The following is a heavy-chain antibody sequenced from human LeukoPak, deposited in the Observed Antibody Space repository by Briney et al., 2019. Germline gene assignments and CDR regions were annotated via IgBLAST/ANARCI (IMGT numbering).Heavy chain of an antibody. CDR2: ISGSGDNT. Sequence: GGSLRLSCAASGLTFTNYAMSWVRQAPGKGLEWVSGISGSGDNTYYADSVKGRFTITRDNSKNTLYVQVNSLGTEDTAAYYCAKGSYYDSSGSFYFDYWGQGTLVTVSS. V-gene: IGHV3-23*01. D-gene: IGHD3-22*01. J-gene: IGHJ4*02. CDR1: GLTFTNYA. CDR3: AKGSYYDSSGSFYFDY.